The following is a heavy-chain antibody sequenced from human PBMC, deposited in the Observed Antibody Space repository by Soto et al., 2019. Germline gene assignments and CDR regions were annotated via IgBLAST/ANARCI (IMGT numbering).Heavy chain of an antibody. CDR3: AKDSGRGSADYYFDY. Sequence: QVQLVESGGGVVQPGRSLRLSCAASGFTFSTYGMHWVRQAPGKGLQRVAVISSDGNDKYHADSVKGRFTISRDNFKNTLYLQMNSLRAEDTAVYFCAKDSGRGSADYYFDYWGQGTLVTVSS. CDR1: GFTFSTYG. J-gene: IGHJ4*02. V-gene: IGHV3-30*18. D-gene: IGHD3-10*01. CDR2: ISSDGNDK.